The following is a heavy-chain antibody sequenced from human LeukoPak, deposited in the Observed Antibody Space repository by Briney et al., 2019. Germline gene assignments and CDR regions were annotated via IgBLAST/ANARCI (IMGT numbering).Heavy chain of an antibody. Sequence: SETLSLTCAVSGYSISSSTWWGWIRQPPGKGMEWIGYIYYSGSIYYNPSLKSRVTMSVDTSQNQFSLKLRSVTAVDTAVYYCAKIGYCRTTTCSGAFDYWGQGTLVTVSS. J-gene: IGHJ4*02. D-gene: IGHD2-2*03. V-gene: IGHV4-28*05. CDR3: AKIGYCRTTTCSGAFDY. CDR1: GYSISSSTW. CDR2: IYYSGSI.